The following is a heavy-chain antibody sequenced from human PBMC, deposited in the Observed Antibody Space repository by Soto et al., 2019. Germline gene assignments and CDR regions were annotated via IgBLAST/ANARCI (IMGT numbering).Heavy chain of an antibody. D-gene: IGHD3-9*01. Sequence: PSDTLSLTCTVSGGSISISSYYWGWIRQPPGKGLEWIGSIYYSGSTYYNPSLKSRVTISVDTSKNQFSLKLSSVTAADTAVYYCARRFYDILTGLTYYYGMDVWGQGTTVTVSS. CDR3: ARRFYDILTGLTYYYGMDV. V-gene: IGHV4-39*01. J-gene: IGHJ6*02. CDR1: GGSISISSYY. CDR2: IYYSGST.